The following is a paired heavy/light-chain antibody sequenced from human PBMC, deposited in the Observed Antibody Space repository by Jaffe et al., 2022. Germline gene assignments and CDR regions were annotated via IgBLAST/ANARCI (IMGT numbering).Light chain of an antibody. CDR2: EVS. Sequence: EIVMTQSPLSLSVTPGQPASISCKSSQSLLHSDGKTYLSWFLQKPGQSPQLLMYEVSSRFSGVPDRFSGSGSGTDFTLKISRVEAEDVGVYYCMQGRQLWTFGQGTKVEIK. V-gene: IGKV2-29*02. CDR1: QSLLHSDGKTY. J-gene: IGKJ1*01. CDR3: MQGRQLWT.
Heavy chain of an antibody. Sequence: EVQLVESGGALVQPGGSLRLSCAASGFTVSRSYMSWVRQAPGKGLEWVSVIYTGGSTYYADSVKGRFTLSRDNSKNTLYLQMNSLRSEDTAVYYCARAAVQPFDYWGQGTLVTVSS. CDR2: IYTGGST. CDR1: GFTVSRSY. J-gene: IGHJ4*02. CDR3: ARAAVQPFDY. V-gene: IGHV3-66*02.